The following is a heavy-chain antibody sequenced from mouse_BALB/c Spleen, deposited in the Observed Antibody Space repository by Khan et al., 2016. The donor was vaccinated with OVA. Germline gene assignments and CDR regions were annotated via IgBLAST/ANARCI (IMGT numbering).Heavy chain of an antibody. V-gene: IGHV2-6-7*01. CDR2: IWGDGST. CDR3: ARELRLGGFAY. D-gene: IGHD1-2*01. CDR1: GFSLTDYG. Sequence: VQLQESGPGLVAPSQSLSITYTVSGFSLTDYGINWIRQPPGKGLEWLGMIWGDGSTDYNSALKSRLSISKDNSKSQVFLKMNSLQTEDTARFYCARELRLGGFAYWGQGTLVTVSA. J-gene: IGHJ3*01.